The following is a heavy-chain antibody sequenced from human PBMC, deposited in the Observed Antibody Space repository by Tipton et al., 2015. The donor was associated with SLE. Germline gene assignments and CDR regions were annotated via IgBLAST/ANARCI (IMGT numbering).Heavy chain of an antibody. CDR2: IYYSGST. V-gene: IGHV4-39*07. CDR3: ARLGQRRFSGSYPYGALDI. D-gene: IGHD1-26*01. CDR1: GGSISSSSYY. Sequence: TLSLTCTVSGGSISSSSYYWGWIRQPPGKGLEWIGSIYYSGSTNYNPSLKSRVTISVDTSKNQFSPKLSSVTAADTAVYFCARLGQRRFSGSYPYGALDIWGQGTMVTVSS. J-gene: IGHJ3*02.